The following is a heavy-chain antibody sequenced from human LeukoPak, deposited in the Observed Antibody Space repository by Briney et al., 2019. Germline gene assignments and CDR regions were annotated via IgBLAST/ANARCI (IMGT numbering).Heavy chain of an antibody. CDR3: ARDLRSAAVGLLIDY. D-gene: IGHD3-22*01. V-gene: IGHV3-30*03. CDR2: ISSDEVNE. J-gene: IGHJ4*02. CDR1: GFSFRSYG. Sequence: GGSLRLSCAASGFSFRSYGMHWVRQAPGKGLEWVAVISSDEVNEYYADSVKGRFTISRDNSKNTLYLQMNSLRAEDTAVYYCARDLRSAAVGLLIDYWGQGTLVTVSS.